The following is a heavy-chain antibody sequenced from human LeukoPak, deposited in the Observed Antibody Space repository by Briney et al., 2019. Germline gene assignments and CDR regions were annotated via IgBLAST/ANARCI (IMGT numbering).Heavy chain of an antibody. Sequence: ASVKVSCKASGYTFTSYDINWVRQAPGQGLEWMGWINTNTGNPTYAQGFTGRFVFSLDTSVSTAYLQISSLKAEDTAVYYCARVGPDYYYYMDVWGKGTTVTVSS. CDR1: GYTFTSYD. J-gene: IGHJ6*03. CDR2: INTNTGNP. V-gene: IGHV7-4-1*02. CDR3: ARVGPDYYYYMDV.